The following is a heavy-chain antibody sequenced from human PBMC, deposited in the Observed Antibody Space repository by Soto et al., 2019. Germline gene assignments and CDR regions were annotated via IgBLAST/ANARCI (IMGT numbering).Heavy chain of an antibody. V-gene: IGHV3-21*01. CDR1: GFTFSSYI. J-gene: IGHJ4*02. CDR3: ARTDSVQTLTPGDY. D-gene: IGHD7-27*01. CDR2: ISSSSSYI. Sequence: PGGSLRLSCAASGFTFSSYIMNWVRQSPGKGLEWVSSISSSSSYIYYADSVKGRFTISRDNAKNSLYLQMNSLRAEDTAVYYCARTDSVQTLTPGDYWGQGTLVTVSS.